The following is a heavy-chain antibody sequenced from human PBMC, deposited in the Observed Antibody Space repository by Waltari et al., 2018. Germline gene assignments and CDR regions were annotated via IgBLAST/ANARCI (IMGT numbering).Heavy chain of an antibody. CDR3: ARDSYYDTAYYFDY. CDR1: GFTFSSYA. CDR2: ISYDGRNK. V-gene: IGHV3-30*01. D-gene: IGHD3-3*01. J-gene: IGHJ4*02. Sequence: QVQLVESGGGVVQPGRSLRLSCAASGFTFSSYAMHWVRQAPGKGLEWVAVISYDGRNKYYADSVKGRFTISRDNSKNTLYLQMNSLRAEDTAVYYCARDSYYDTAYYFDYWGQGTLVTVSS.